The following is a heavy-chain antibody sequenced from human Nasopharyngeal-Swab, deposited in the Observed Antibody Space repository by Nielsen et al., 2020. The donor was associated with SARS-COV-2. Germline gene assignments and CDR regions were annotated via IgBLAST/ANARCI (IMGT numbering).Heavy chain of an antibody. CDR2: ISYDGSNK. Sequence: GGSLRLSCAASGFTFSSYGVPWVRQAPGEGLEWVAVISYDGSNKYYADSVKGRFTISRDNSKNTLYLQMNSLRAEDTAVYYCARGSGSYKEILFDYWGQGTLGTVSS. J-gene: IGHJ4*02. D-gene: IGHD1-26*01. V-gene: IGHV3-30*03. CDR1: GFTFSSYG. CDR3: ARGSGSYKEILFDY.